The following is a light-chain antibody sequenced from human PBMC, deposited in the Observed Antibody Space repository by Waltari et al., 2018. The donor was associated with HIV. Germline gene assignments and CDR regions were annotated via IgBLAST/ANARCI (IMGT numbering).Light chain of an antibody. J-gene: IGLJ2*01. CDR1: SSDVGGYNS. CDR3: CSYAGSSTLV. Sequence: QSALTQPASVSGSLGQSITISCTGTSSDVGGYNSVSWYPQHPGKAPKLMIYDVSKRPSGGSNSVAGAKSGNTASLTISGLQAEDEADYYCCSYAGSSTLVFGGGTKLTVL. CDR2: DVS. V-gene: IGLV2-23*02.